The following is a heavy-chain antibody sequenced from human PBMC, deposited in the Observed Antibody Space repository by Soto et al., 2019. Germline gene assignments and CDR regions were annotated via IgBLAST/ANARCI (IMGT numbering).Heavy chain of an antibody. Sequence: QVQLVESGGGVVQPGRSLRLSCAASGFTFSSHAMHWVRQAPGKGLEWVAVISYDGSNKYYAGSVKGRFTISRDNSKNTQYLQMNSLRPEDTAVYYCARETLDIVVTMFPYFDYWGQGTLVSVSS. CDR3: ARETLDIVVTMFPYFDY. CDR2: ISYDGSNK. J-gene: IGHJ4*02. V-gene: IGHV3-30*03. D-gene: IGHD5-12*01. CDR1: GFTFSSHA.